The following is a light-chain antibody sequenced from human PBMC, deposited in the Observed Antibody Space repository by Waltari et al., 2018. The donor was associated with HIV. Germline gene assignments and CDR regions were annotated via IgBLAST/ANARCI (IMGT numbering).Light chain of an antibody. J-gene: IGLJ3*02. CDR3: CSHAGAYTLA. CDR1: SSAVGRYDS. V-gene: IGLV2-11*01. CDR2: DVS. Sequence: QSALTQPRSVSGSPGQSVPISCTGPSSAVGRYDSVSWYQQHPGKAPKLLISDVSNRPSGVPDRFSASKSGNTASLTISGLQGEDEADYYCCSHAGAYTLAFGGGTKLTVL.